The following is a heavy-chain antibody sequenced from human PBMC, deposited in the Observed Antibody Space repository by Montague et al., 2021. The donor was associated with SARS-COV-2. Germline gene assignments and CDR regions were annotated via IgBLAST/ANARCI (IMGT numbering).Heavy chain of an antibody. CDR1: GGSFSGYY. D-gene: IGHD3-10*01. CDR2: INHSGST. CDR3: ARGLRLLWFGELNFWFDP. Sequence: SETLSLTCAVYGGSFSGYYWSWIRQPPGKGLEWIGEINHSGSTNYNPSLKSRVTISVDMSKNQFSLKLSSVTAADTAVYYCARGLRLLWFGELNFWFDPWGQGTLVIVSS. J-gene: IGHJ5*02. V-gene: IGHV4-34*01.